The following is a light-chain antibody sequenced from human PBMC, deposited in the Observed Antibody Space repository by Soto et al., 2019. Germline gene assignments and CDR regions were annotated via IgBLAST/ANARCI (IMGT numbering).Light chain of an antibody. CDR2: DAS. CDR1: QDISTY. Sequence: DIQMTQSPASLSASIGDRVTITCQASQDISTYLNWYQQKPGKAPKLLIYDASNLETGVPSRFSGSGSGTDFTFTISSLQPEDIATYYCQQYDILLTFGGGTKVDI. J-gene: IGKJ4*01. CDR3: QQYDILLT. V-gene: IGKV1-33*01.